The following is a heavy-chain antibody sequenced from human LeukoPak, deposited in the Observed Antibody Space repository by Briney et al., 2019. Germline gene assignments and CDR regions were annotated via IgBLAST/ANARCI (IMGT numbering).Heavy chain of an antibody. D-gene: IGHD2-21*01. CDR3: SRVWFAHKWFDP. CDR1: GFTFGDKG. Sequence: GGALRLFCRASGFTFGDKGMRWLGQAPGKGGEGGGFIRSKTYGGTTEDAASVKGRFTIRRDDTKSIAYLKMNSLKPEDTAVYYCSRVWFAHKWFDPWGQGTLVPVSS. CDR2: IRSKTYGGTT. V-gene: IGHV3-49*03. J-gene: IGHJ5*02.